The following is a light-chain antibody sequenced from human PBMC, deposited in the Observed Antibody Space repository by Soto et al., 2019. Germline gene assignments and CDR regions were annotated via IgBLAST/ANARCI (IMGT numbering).Light chain of an antibody. V-gene: IGKV3-20*01. CDR1: QSVSSSY. Sequence: EIVLTQSPGTLSLSPGERATLSCRASQSVSSSYLAWYQQKPGQAPRLLIYGASSRATGIPDRFSGSGSGTDFTLTISRLEPEDFAVYFCQQYGSSPVTFGPGTRLEIK. CDR2: GAS. J-gene: IGKJ5*01. CDR3: QQYGSSPVT.